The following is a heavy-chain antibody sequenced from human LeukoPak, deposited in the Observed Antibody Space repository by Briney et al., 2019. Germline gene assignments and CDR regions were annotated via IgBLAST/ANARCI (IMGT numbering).Heavy chain of an antibody. CDR2: INPNSGGT. D-gene: IGHD6-19*01. J-gene: IGHJ4*02. CDR3: ARPPGDSSGWSFDY. CDR1: GYTFTGSY. V-gene: IGHV1-2*02. Sequence: ASVKVSCKGSGYTFTGSYMHWVRQAPGQGLEWMGWINPNSGGTNYAQKFRGRVTITRDTSASTAYMELSSLRSEDTAVYYCARPPGDSSGWSFDYWGQRTLVTVSS.